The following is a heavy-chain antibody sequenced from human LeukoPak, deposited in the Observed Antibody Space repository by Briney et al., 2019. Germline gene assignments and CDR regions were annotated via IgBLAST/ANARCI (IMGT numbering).Heavy chain of an antibody. J-gene: IGHJ4*02. D-gene: IGHD4-17*01. CDR1: GFTFSSYA. V-gene: IGHV3-30-3*01. CDR2: ISYDGTNK. Sequence: GRSLRLSCAASGFTFSSYAMHWVRQAPGKGLEWVAVISYDGTNKYYADSVKGRFTISRDNSKNTLYLQMNSLRAEDTAVYYCASPPRVTVTSQYYFDYWGQGTLVTVSS. CDR3: ASPPRVTVTSQYYFDY.